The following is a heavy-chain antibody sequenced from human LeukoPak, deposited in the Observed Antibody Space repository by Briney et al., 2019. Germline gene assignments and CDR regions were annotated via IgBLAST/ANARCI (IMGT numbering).Heavy chain of an antibody. J-gene: IGHJ4*02. Sequence: SETLSLTCTVSGGSISTSNYYWGWIRQPPGKGLEWIGSIYHSGSTYYNPSLKSRVTISVDTSKNQFSLKLSSVTAADTAVYYCARTLYYYDSSGYYLGYYFDYWGQGTLVTVSS. CDR2: IYHSGST. CDR3: ARTLYYYDSSGYYLGYYFDY. D-gene: IGHD3-22*01. CDR1: GGSISTSNYY. V-gene: IGHV4-39*07.